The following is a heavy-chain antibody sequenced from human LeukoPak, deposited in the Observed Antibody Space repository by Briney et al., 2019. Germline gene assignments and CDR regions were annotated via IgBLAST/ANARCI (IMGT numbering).Heavy chain of an antibody. CDR2: INPNSGGT. CDR1: GYTFTGYY. V-gene: IGHV1-2*02. CDR3: ARESSIAAAAYDY. Sequence: ASVKVSCKASGYTFTGYYMHWVRQAPGQGLEWMGWINPNSGGTNYAQKFQGRVTMTRDTSISTAYMELSRLRSDDTAVYYYARESSIAAAAYDYWGQGTLVTVSS. J-gene: IGHJ4*02. D-gene: IGHD6-13*01.